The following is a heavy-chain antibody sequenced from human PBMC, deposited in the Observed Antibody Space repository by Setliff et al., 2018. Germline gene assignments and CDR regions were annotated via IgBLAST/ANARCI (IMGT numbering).Heavy chain of an antibody. J-gene: IGHJ4*02. Sequence: GESLTISCKGSGYTFSTYWIGWVRQMPGKGLEWMGIIYPGDSETRYSPSFEGQVSISADTSISTAYLQWSSLKASDTAMYYCARGMEDTAMLAYWGQGTLVTAPQ. CDR1: GYTFSTYW. CDR3: ARGMEDTAMLAY. V-gene: IGHV5-51*01. D-gene: IGHD5-18*01. CDR2: IYPGDSET.